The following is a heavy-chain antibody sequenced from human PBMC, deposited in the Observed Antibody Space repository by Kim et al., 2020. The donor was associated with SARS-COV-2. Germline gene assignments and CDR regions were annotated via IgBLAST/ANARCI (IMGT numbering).Heavy chain of an antibody. D-gene: IGHD6-19*01. V-gene: IGHV1-3*01. CDR3: ARGSGWAFDY. Sequence: TKLSQKFQGRVTITRDTSASTAYMELTSLRSEDTAIYYCARGSGWAFDYWGQGTLVTVAS. J-gene: IGHJ4*02. CDR2: T.